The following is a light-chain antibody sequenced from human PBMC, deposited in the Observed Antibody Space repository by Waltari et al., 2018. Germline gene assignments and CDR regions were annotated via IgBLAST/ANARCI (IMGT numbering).Light chain of an antibody. CDR3: CSYAGSTTSSVV. Sequence: QSALTQPASVSGSPGQSITISCTGSSSDVGGYSLVSWYQQHPGKAPKLMIYAVTKRPSGFSHRFAGSTSGNTASLTISGLQTEDEADYYCCSYAGSTTSSVVFGTGTKVIVL. CDR2: AVT. CDR1: SSDVGGYSL. V-gene: IGLV2-23*02. J-gene: IGLJ1*01.